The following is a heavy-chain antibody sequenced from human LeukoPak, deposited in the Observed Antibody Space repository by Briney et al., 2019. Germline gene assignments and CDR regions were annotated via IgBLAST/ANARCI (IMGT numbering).Heavy chain of an antibody. Sequence: SETLSLTCAVYGGSFSGYYWSWIRQPPGKGLEWIGEINHSGSTNYNPSLKSRVTISVDTSKNQFSLKLSSVTAADTAVYYCARERRIQLWSGFDYWGQGTLVTVSS. V-gene: IGHV4-34*01. CDR2: INHSGST. D-gene: IGHD5-18*01. J-gene: IGHJ4*02. CDR3: ARERRIQLWSGFDY. CDR1: GGSFSGYY.